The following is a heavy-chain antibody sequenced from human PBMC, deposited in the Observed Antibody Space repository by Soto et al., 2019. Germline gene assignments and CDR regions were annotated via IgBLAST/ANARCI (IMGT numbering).Heavy chain of an antibody. CDR3: AREVRYYYDSSGYYYPYYYGMDV. CDR2: IIPIFGTA. J-gene: IGHJ6*02. D-gene: IGHD3-22*01. Sequence: QVQLVQSGAEVQKPGSSVKVSCKASGGTFSSYAISWVRQAPGQGLEWMGGIIPIFGTANYAQKFQGRVTITADESTSTAYMELSSLRSEDTAVYYCAREVRYYYDSSGYYYPYYYGMDVWGQGTTVTVSS. V-gene: IGHV1-69*01. CDR1: GGTFSSYA.